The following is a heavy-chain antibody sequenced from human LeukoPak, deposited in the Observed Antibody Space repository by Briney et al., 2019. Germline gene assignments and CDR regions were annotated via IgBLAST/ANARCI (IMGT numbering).Heavy chain of an antibody. V-gene: IGHV4-30-4*01. J-gene: IGHJ4*02. CDR3: ARDQRSSGSNIFDY. CDR1: GGSISNDDYY. Sequence: SQTLSLTCTVSGGSISNDDYYWTWIRQSPGKGLEWIGYIFYRGSTYYNPSFKSRLTISVDTSKNQFSMKLTSVTAADTAIYFCARDQRSSGSNIFDYWGQGTLVTVSS. D-gene: IGHD1-26*01. CDR2: IFYRGST.